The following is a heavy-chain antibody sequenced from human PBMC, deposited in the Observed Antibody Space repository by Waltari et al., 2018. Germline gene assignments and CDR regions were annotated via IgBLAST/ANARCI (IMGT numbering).Heavy chain of an antibody. V-gene: IGHV4-38-2*02. Sequence: QVQLQESGPGLVKPSETLSLTCTVPGYSISSGYYWGWIRQPPGKGLEWIGSIYHSGSTYYNPSLKSRVTISVDTSKNQFSLKLSSVTAADTAVYYCARGAPYDFWSGFLFDYWGQGTLVTVSS. CDR3: ARGAPYDFWSGFLFDY. D-gene: IGHD3-3*01. J-gene: IGHJ4*02. CDR1: GYSISSGYY. CDR2: IYHSGST.